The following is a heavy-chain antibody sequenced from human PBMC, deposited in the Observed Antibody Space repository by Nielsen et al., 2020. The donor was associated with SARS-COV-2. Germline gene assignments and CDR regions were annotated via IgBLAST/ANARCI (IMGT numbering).Heavy chain of an antibody. CDR3: ARGLHDILTGYNAFDI. CDR1: GFTFSSYA. J-gene: IGHJ3*02. V-gene: IGHV3-30*04. Sequence: GESLKISCAASGFTFSSYAMHWVRQAPGKGLEWVAVISYDGSNKYYADSVKGRFTISRDNSKNTLYLQMNSLRAEDTAVYYCARGLHDILTGYNAFDIWGQGTMVTVSS. D-gene: IGHD3-9*01. CDR2: ISYDGSNK.